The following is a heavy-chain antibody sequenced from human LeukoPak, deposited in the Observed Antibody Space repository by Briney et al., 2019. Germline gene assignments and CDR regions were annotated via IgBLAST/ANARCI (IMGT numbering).Heavy chain of an antibody. CDR2: INSDGINT. D-gene: IGHD3-22*01. CDR3: ARDLGQYYDTSDNWFDP. CDR1: GFTFSNYW. J-gene: IGHJ5*02. V-gene: IGHV3-74*01. Sequence: PGGSLRLSCAASGFTFSNYWMHWVRHAPGKGVVWVSRINSDGINTSYADSVKGRFTISRDNAKNTLNLQMNSLRAEDTAVYYCARDLGQYYDTSDNWFDPWGQGTLVTVSS.